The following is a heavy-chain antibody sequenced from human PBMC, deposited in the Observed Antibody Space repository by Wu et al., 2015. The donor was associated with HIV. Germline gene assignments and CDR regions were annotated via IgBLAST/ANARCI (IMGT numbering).Heavy chain of an antibody. V-gene: IGHV1-2*02. CDR3: TRDWCTEVLLPTTSLRP. Sequence: QVQLVQSGAEVKRPGASVKVSCKASGYTFTGSYIHWVRQTPGQGLEWMGWINPNSGGTNYAQKFQDRVTMTRDPSISTAYMELSGLRYDDTAVYYCTRDWCTEVLLPTTSLRPWGQGTLVTVSS. CDR1: GYTFTGSY. J-gene: IGHJ4*02. D-gene: IGHD2/OR15-2a*01. CDR2: INPNSGGT.